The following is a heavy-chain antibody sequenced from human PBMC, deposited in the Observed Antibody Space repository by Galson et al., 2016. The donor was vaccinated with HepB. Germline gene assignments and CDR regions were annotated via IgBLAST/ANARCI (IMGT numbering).Heavy chain of an antibody. D-gene: IGHD1-26*01. Sequence: SLRLSCAASGFTFSLYSMNWVRQAPGKGLEWVSAMSDSGGSTYYADSVKGRFTISRDNAKNTLYLQMNSLRAEDTAVYYCARGGSRPSDYWGQGTLVTVSS. J-gene: IGHJ4*02. CDR2: MSDSGGST. CDR3: ARGGSRPSDY. CDR1: GFTFSLYS. V-gene: IGHV3-23*01.